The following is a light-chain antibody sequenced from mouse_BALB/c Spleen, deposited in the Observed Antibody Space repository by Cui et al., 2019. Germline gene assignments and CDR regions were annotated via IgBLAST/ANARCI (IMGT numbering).Light chain of an antibody. CDR2: STS. Sequence: QIVLTQSPAIMSASPGEKVTITCSASSSVSYMHWFQQKPGTSPKLWIYSTSNLACGVTARFSGSGSGTSYSLTISRMEAEDAATYYCQQRSSYPYTFGGGTKLEIK. V-gene: IGKV4-57*01. CDR3: QQRSSYPYT. J-gene: IGKJ2*01. CDR1: SSVSY.